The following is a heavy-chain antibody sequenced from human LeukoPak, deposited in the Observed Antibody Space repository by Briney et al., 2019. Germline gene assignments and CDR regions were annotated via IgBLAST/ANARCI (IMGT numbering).Heavy chain of an antibody. CDR3: ARTPASRKEVYCTNGVCYTQYP. J-gene: IGHJ5*02. V-gene: IGHV1-69*13. D-gene: IGHD2-8*01. CDR1: GGTFSSYA. Sequence: PWASVKVSCKASGGTFSSYAISWVRQAPGQGLEWMGGIIPIFGTANYAQKFQGRVTITADESTSTAYMELSSLRSEDTAVYYCARTPASRKEVYCTNGVCYTQYPWGQGTLVTVSS. CDR2: IIPIFGTA.